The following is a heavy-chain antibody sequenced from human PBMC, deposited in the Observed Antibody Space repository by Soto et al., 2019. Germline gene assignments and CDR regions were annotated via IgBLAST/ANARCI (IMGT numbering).Heavy chain of an antibody. V-gene: IGHV3-23*01. CDR3: AKDGGGGKGGFEY. J-gene: IGHJ4*02. Sequence: EVQLLESGGGLVQPGGSLRLSCAASGFTFSSYAMSWVRQAPGKGLEWVSFISGDGGSTFCTDSVKGRCTISRDNSKNTLYLQMDSLRAEDTAVYCCAKDGGGGKGGFEYWGQGTLVTVSS. CDR1: GFTFSSYA. CDR2: ISGDGGST. D-gene: IGHD3-16*01.